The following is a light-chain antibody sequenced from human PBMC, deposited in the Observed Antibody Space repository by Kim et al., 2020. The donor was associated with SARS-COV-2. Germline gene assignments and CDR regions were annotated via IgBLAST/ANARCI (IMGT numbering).Light chain of an antibody. Sequence: DIQITQSPSSLSASVGDRVTITCRASQDISRYLNWYQQKPGKAPKLRIYTASSLQSGVPSRFTGSGSETDFTLTITSLQPEDFATYYCQQTSSAPRTFGQGTKVDIK. V-gene: IGKV1-39*01. CDR1: QDISRY. CDR3: QQTSSAPRT. CDR2: TAS. J-gene: IGKJ1*01.